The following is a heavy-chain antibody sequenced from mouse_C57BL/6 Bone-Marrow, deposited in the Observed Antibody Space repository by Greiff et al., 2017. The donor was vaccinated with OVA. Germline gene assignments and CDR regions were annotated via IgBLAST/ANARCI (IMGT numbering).Heavy chain of an antibody. D-gene: IGHD1-1*01. Sequence: DVMLVESGGGLVQPGGSLKLSCAASGFTFSDYGMAWVRQAPRKGPEWVAFISNLAYSIYYADTVTGRFTISRENAKNTLYLEMSSLRSEDTAMYYCARLSTTVVASYYFDYWGQGTTLTVSS. J-gene: IGHJ2*01. V-gene: IGHV5-15*01. CDR3: ARLSTTVVASYYFDY. CDR1: GFTFSDYG. CDR2: ISNLAYSI.